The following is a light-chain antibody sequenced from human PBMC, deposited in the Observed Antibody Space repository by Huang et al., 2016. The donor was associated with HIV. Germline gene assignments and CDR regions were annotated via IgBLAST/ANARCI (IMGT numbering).Light chain of an antibody. CDR2: AAS. J-gene: IGKJ2*01. Sequence: VMMSQSPATLAASPGERVTLACGASQSVNTNLAWYQQKPGQPPRLLSYAASTRATGVPARFAGSGSGTEFTHTIDSLQSDDFAVYYCQQYNKWPPEYTFGQGTRLEIK. CDR1: QSVNTN. V-gene: IGKV3-15*01. CDR3: QQYNKWPPEYT.